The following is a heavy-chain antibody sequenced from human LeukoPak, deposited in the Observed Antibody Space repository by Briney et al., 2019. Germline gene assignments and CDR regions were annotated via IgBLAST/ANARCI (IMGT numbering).Heavy chain of an antibody. CDR2: INANSGGT. Sequence: GASVKVSCKASGYTFTDFHIHWVRQAPGQGLEWMGWINANSGGTNCAQKFQGRVTMTRDTSISTAYMELSSLRSDDTAVYYCVRRGGPYLDYWGQGTLVTVSS. D-gene: IGHD3-16*01. V-gene: IGHV1-2*02. CDR1: GYTFTDFH. J-gene: IGHJ4*02. CDR3: VRRGGPYLDY.